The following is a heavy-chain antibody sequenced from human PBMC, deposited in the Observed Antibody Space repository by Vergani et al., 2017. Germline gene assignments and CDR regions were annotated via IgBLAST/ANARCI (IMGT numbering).Heavy chain of an antibody. CDR3: ARGDWLSRGRESWFDP. CDR1: GGSISSGGYY. Sequence: QVQLQESGPGLVKPSQTLSLTCTVSGGSISSGGYYWSWIRQNPGKGLEWIGYSYYSGSTYYNPSLKSRVTISVETSKNQFSLNLSSVAAAASAVYYCARGDWLSRGRESWFDPWGQGTLVTVSS. V-gene: IGHV4-31*03. D-gene: IGHD3-9*01. CDR2: SYYSGST. J-gene: IGHJ5*02.